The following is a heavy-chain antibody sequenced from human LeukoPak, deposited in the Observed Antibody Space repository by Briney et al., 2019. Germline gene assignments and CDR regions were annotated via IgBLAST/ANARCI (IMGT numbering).Heavy chain of an antibody. V-gene: IGHV4-59*12. CDR2: IYYTGST. CDR1: GGSISNYY. Sequence: SETLSLTCTVSGGSISNYYWTWIRQPPGKGLEWIGYIYYTGSTNYNPSLKSRVTMSVDTSKNQFSLKLSSVTAADTAVYYCARGRYDFWSPTYFDYWGQGTLVTVSS. J-gene: IGHJ4*02. CDR3: ARGRYDFWSPTYFDY. D-gene: IGHD3-3*01.